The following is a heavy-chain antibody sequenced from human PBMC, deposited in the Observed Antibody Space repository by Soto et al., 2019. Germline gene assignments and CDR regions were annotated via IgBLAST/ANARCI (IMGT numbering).Heavy chain of an antibody. J-gene: IGHJ4*02. CDR1: GGSFSGYY. CDR2: INHSGST. Sequence: SETLSLTCAVYGGSFSGYYWSWIRQPPGKGLEWIGEINHSGSTNYNPSLKSRVTISVDTSKNQFSLKLSSVTAADTAVYYCARDGPHYFDYWGQGTLVTVSS. CDR3: ARDGPHYFDY. V-gene: IGHV4-34*01.